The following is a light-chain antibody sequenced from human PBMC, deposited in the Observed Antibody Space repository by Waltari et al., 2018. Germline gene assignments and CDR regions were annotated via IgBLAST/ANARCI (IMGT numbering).Light chain of an antibody. CDR3: QQYNSYSLYT. V-gene: IGKV1-5*03. CDR2: EAS. Sequence: DIQMTQSPSTLSASVGDRVTITCRASQSISTWLAWYQQKPGTAPKLLIYEASTLQTGVSSRFSGTGSGTDFTLTISSLQPDDFATYYCQQYNSYSLYTFGQGTKLEI. CDR1: QSISTW. J-gene: IGKJ2*01.